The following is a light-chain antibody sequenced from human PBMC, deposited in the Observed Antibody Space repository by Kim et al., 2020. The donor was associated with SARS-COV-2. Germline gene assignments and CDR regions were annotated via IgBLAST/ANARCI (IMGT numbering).Light chain of an antibody. Sequence: SASVGDTVTITCRASEAISDYLAWYQQKPGKAPNLLIYSASTLQSGVPSRFSGSGSRTQFTLTISSLQPEDFATYYCQHLNTYPSFGPGTRLEIK. CDR3: QHLNTYPS. CDR2: SAS. CDR1: EAISDY. J-gene: IGKJ5*01. V-gene: IGKV1-9*01.